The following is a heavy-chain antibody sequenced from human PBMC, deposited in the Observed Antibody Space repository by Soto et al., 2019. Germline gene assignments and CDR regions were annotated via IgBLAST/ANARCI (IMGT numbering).Heavy chain of an antibody. J-gene: IGHJ6*02. D-gene: IGHD2-15*01. V-gene: IGHV1-69*13. CDR1: GGTFSSYA. CDR3: AREDIVVVVAEYYYYGMDV. CDR2: IIPIFGTA. Sequence: SVKVSCKASGGTFSSYAISWVRQAPGQGLEWMGGIIPIFGTANYAQKFQGRVTITADESTSTAYMELSSLRSEDTAVYYCAREDIVVVVAEYYYYGMDVWGRGTTVTVSS.